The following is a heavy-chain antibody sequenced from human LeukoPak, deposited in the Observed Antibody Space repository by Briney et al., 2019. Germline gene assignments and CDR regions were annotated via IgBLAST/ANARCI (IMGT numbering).Heavy chain of an antibody. CDR3: ARDYYDSSGYYN. CDR2: IYYGGST. Sequence: SETLSLTCTVSGGSISSSSYYWGWIRQPPGKGLEWIGSIYYGGSTYYNPSLKSRVTISVDTSKNPFSLKLSSVTAADTAVYYCARDYYDSSGYYNWGQGTLVTVSS. D-gene: IGHD3-22*01. CDR1: GGSISSSSYY. J-gene: IGHJ4*02. V-gene: IGHV4-39*02.